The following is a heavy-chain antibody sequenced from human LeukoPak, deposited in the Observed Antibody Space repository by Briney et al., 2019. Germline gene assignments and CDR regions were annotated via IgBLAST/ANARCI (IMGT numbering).Heavy chain of an antibody. CDR2: IYHSGST. J-gene: IGHJ4*02. D-gene: IGHD4-17*01. CDR1: GGSISSGGYS. CDR3: ARGQGTVTTH. V-gene: IGHV4-30-2*01. Sequence: SETLSLTCAVSGGSISSGGYSWSWIRQPPGKGLEWIGYIYHSGSTYYNPSLKSRVTISVDRSKNQFSLKLSSVTAADTAVYYCARGQGTVTTHWGQGTLVTVSS.